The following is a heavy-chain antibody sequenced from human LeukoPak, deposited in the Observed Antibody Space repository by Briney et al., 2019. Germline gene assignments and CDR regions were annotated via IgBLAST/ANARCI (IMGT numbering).Heavy chain of an antibody. CDR3: ARDHGLRDGYIPGFDY. CDR2: SSAYNGDT. CDR1: GYVFASYG. D-gene: IGHD5-24*01. Sequence: ASVKVSCKASGYVFASYGITWMRQAPGQGPEWIGWSSAYNGDTNYAQKFQDRLTMTTDTSTATAYMELRSLTSDDTAVYYCARDHGLRDGYIPGFDYWGQGTLVTVSS. J-gene: IGHJ4*02. V-gene: IGHV1-18*01.